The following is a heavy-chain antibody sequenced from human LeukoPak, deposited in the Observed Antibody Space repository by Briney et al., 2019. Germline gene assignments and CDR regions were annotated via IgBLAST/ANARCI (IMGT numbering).Heavy chain of an antibody. Sequence: ETLSLTCTVSGGSISSYYWSWIRQPPGKGLEWVGYTYYSGSTNYNPSLKSRVTISVDTSKNQFSLKLSSVTAADTAVYYCARDRTRTPYYYYGMDVWGQGTTVTVSS. CDR2: TYYSGST. CDR1: GGSISSYY. D-gene: IGHD2-15*01. CDR3: ARDRTRTPYYYYGMDV. V-gene: IGHV4-59*01. J-gene: IGHJ6*02.